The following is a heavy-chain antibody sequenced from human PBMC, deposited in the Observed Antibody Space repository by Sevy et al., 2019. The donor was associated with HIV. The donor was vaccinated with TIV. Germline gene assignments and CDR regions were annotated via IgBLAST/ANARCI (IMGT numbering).Heavy chain of an antibody. CDR1: GFTFSSYA. D-gene: IGHD3-3*01. V-gene: IGHV3-30*04. J-gene: IGHJ6*02. Sequence: GGSLILSCAASGFTFSSYAMHWVRQAPGKGLEWVAVISYDGSNKYYADSVKGRFTISRDNSKNTLYLQMNSLRAEDTAVYYYARDRYYDFWSGYYYYYYGMDVWGQGTTVTVSS. CDR2: ISYDGSNK. CDR3: ARDRYYDFWSGYYYYYYGMDV.